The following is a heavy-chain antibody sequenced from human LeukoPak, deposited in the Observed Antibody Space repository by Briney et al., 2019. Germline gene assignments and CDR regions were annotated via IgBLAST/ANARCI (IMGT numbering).Heavy chain of an antibody. J-gene: IGHJ4*02. D-gene: IGHD3-10*01. CDR1: GYTFSTYW. CDR3: AKDKRFLRFGELSD. Sequence: GGSLRLSCAASGYTFSTYWMHWVRQGPGKGLVWVSRINEDGSSTSYAESVRGRFTISRDNSKNTLFLQMNSLRADDTAVYYCAKDKRFLRFGELSDWGQGTLVTVSS. V-gene: IGHV3-74*01. CDR2: INEDGSST.